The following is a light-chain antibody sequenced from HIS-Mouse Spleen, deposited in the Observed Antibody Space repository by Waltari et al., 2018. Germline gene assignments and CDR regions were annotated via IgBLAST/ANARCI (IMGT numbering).Light chain of an antibody. Sequence: QSALTQPASVSGSPGQSITISCPGTSRDVGSYNLFSWYQQHPGKAPKLMIYEGSKRPSGVSNRFSGSKSGNTASLTISGLQAEDEADYYCCSYAGSSTLFGGGTKLTVL. CDR3: CSYAGSSTL. V-gene: IGLV2-23*01. CDR2: EGS. J-gene: IGLJ3*02. CDR1: SRDVGSYNL.